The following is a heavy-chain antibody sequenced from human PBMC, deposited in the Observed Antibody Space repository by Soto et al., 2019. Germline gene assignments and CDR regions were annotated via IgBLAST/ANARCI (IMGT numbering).Heavy chain of an antibody. D-gene: IGHD3-3*01. CDR1: GFTFSDYG. CDR2: LWYDGSGE. CDR3: ARDSVRFLEHFSKDYFDY. Sequence: QVDLVESGGGVVQPGGSLRLSCAGSGFTFSDYGMHWVRQAPGKGLEWVAVLWYDGSGEYYTDSVRGRFTISKVNSKNTLYLQMNNLRDEDTGVYYCARDSVRFLEHFSKDYFDYWGQGTRVTVSS. J-gene: IGHJ4*02. V-gene: IGHV3-33*08.